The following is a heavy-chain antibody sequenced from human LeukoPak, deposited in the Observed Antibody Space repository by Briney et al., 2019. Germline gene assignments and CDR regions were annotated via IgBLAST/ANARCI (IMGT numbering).Heavy chain of an antibody. D-gene: IGHD1-1*01. CDR2: NRNKANSYTT. CDR3: TRDTNGNDY. J-gene: IGHJ4*02. CDR1: GFTISNHY. V-gene: IGHV3-72*01. Sequence: QPGGFLRLSCAASGFTISNHYMDWVRQAPGRGLEWVGRNRNKANSYTTEYAASVKGRFTISRDDSENALYLRINSLQTDDTAVYFCTRDTNGNDYWGQGTLVTVSS.